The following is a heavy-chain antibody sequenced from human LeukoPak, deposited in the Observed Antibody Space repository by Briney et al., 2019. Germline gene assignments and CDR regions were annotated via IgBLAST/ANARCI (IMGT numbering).Heavy chain of an antibody. CDR1: GYTFTGYY. CDR2: TSPNSGDT. Sequence: ASVKVSCKASGYTFTGYYMHWVRQAPGQGLEWMGWTSPNSGDTNYTQKFQGRVTLTRDTSISTAYMELSRLRSDDTAVYYCAGGSGDYSPDYWGQGTLVTVSS. CDR3: AGGSGDYSPDY. D-gene: IGHD3-22*01. V-gene: IGHV1-2*02. J-gene: IGHJ4*02.